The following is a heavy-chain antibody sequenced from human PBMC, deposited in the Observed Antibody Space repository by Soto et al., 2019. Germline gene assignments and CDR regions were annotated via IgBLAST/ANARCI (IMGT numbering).Heavy chain of an antibody. CDR1: GFTFSSYA. CDR3: ARDRDYYGSGSSNPFDY. V-gene: IGHV3-30-3*01. D-gene: IGHD3-10*01. Sequence: QVQLVESGGGVVQPGRSLRLSCAASGFTFSSYAMHWVRQAPGKGLEWVAVISYDGSNKYYADSVKGRFTISRDNSKNTLYQQMNSLRAEDTAVYYCARDRDYYGSGSSNPFDYWGQGTLVTVSS. J-gene: IGHJ4*02. CDR2: ISYDGSNK.